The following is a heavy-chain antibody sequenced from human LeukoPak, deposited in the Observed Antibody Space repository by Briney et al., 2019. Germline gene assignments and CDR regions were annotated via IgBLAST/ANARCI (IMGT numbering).Heavy chain of an antibody. V-gene: IGHV4-59*01. J-gene: IGHJ4*02. D-gene: IGHD6-13*01. CDR3: SRRQVQPERFDY. CDR2: VYSSGRT. Sequence: SETLSLTCTVSHDPISSYYWTWIRQPPGKGLEWIGYVYSSGRTNYNPSLKSRVTISVDTSKNQFSLKLSSVTDADAGMFYCSRRQVQPERFDYWGQGTLVTVSS. CDR1: HDPISSYY.